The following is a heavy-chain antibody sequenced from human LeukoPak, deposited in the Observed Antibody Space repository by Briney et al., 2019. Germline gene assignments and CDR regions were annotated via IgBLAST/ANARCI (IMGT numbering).Heavy chain of an antibody. J-gene: IGHJ6*03. CDR1: GGTFSSYA. V-gene: IGHV1-69*05. Sequence: GASLKVSCKASGGTFSSYAISWVRQAPGQGLEWMGGIIPIFGTANYAQKFQGRVTITTGESTSTAYMELSSLRSEDTAVYYCARSVGWEPRHYYYMDVWGKGTTVTVSS. D-gene: IGHD1-26*01. CDR3: ARSVGWEPRHYYYMDV. CDR2: IIPIFGTA.